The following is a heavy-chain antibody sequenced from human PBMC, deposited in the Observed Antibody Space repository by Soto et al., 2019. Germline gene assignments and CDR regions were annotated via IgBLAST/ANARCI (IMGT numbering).Heavy chain of an antibody. V-gene: IGHV5-10-1*03. Sequence: EVQLVQSGAEVKKPGESLRLSCQGSGYRFINYWISWVRQLPGKGLEWVGRIASSDSYTVYSPSFQGHVTISIETAINTAFLEWRSLQASDTTMYYCVRHGNGTPFYFDFWGRGTLVPVSS. CDR3: VRHGNGTPFYFDF. CDR2: IASSDSYT. D-gene: IGHD1-1*01. CDR1: GYRFINYW. J-gene: IGHJ4*02.